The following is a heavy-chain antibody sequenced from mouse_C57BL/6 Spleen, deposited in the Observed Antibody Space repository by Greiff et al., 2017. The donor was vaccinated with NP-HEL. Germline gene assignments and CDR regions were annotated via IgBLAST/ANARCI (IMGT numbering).Heavy chain of an antibody. J-gene: IGHJ4*01. Sequence: QVTLKVSGPGILQSSQTLSLTCSFSGFSLSTSGMGVSWIRQPSGKGLEWLAHIYWDDDKRYNPSLKSRLTISKDTSRNQVFLKITSVDTADTATYYCARNPDYYGSSLYAMDYWGQGTSVTVSS. V-gene: IGHV8-12*01. CDR1: GFSLSTSGMG. D-gene: IGHD1-1*01. CDR3: ARNPDYYGSSLYAMDY. CDR2: IYWDDDK.